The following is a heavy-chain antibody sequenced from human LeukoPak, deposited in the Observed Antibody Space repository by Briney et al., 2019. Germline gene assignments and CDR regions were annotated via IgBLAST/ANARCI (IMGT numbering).Heavy chain of an antibody. D-gene: IGHD4-17*01. CDR2: IKQDGSEK. CDR1: GFTYSLFC. CDR3: ARGFASGDYGAD. J-gene: IGHJ4*02. V-gene: IGHV3-7*01. Sequence: GGSLRLSCAASGFTYSLFCMSWVRQAPGKGLECVANIKQDGSEKYYVDSVKGRFTISRDNAERSLYLQMNSLRAEDTAVYYCARGFASGDYGADWGQGTLVTVSS.